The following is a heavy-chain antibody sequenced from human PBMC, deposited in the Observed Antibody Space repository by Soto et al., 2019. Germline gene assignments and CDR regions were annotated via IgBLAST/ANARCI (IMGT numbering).Heavy chain of an antibody. CDR3: ARGLATLPVFAFDI. Sequence: QGTLKESGPTLVKPTQTLTLTCSFSGFSLSTSGVGVGWIRQSPGKALEWLALIYWSGDEHYRPSLKSRLSIIKDTYKNHVALIMTDMDPVDTATYYYARGLATLPVFAFDIWGQGTMVTFSS. J-gene: IGHJ3*02. V-gene: IGHV2-5*01. CDR2: IYWSGDE. CDR1: GFSLSTSGVG. D-gene: IGHD6-6*01.